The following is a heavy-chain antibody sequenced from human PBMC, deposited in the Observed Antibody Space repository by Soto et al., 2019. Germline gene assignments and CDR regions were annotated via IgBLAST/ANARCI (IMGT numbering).Heavy chain of an antibody. D-gene: IGHD6-19*01. Sequence: GGSLRLSCTASGFMFGSHGMHWVRQAPGKGLEWVAFVSDEGSDKFYADSVKGRVTVSRDNPRNTLYLQMDSLRVDDSAVYFCWVAGVPDFWGQGTRVTVSS. V-gene: IGHV3-30*03. CDR3: WVAGVPDF. J-gene: IGHJ4*01. CDR1: GFMFGSHG. CDR2: VSDEGSDK.